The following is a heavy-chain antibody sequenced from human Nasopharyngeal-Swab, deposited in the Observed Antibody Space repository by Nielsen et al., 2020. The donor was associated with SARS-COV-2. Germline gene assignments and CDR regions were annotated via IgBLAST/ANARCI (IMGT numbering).Heavy chain of an antibody. CDR1: GYTFTAYS. Sequence: ASVKVSCSASGYTFTAYSILWVRQSPGQGLEWVGRISTNSGGTLYAPRFRGRGTMTRDTSVATAEMELSDLRSADTAVYYCSRESPASRGDYWGQGTLVTVSS. D-gene: IGHD5-24*01. J-gene: IGHJ4*02. CDR2: ISTNSGGT. CDR3: SRESPASRGDY. V-gene: IGHV1-2*06.